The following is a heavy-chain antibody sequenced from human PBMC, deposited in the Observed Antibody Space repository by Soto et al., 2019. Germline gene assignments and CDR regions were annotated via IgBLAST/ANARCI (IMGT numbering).Heavy chain of an antibody. D-gene: IGHD1-26*01. V-gene: IGHV4-4*02. CDR2: IYHSGST. CDR1: GGSISSNW. CDR3: ARGRATGNFDY. J-gene: IGHJ4*02. Sequence: SETLSLTCTVSGGSISSNWWSWVRQPPGKGLEWIGEIYHSGSTNYNPSLKSRVTISVDKSKNQFSLKLSSVTAADTAVYYCARGRATGNFDYWGQGTLVTVSS.